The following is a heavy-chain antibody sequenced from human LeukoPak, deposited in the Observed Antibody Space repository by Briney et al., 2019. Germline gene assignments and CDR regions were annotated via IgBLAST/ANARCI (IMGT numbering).Heavy chain of an antibody. D-gene: IGHD5-18*01. V-gene: IGHV1-2*02. J-gene: IGHJ6*02. CDR3: ARSFGCSYGRVVSYYYYGMDV. CDR1: GYTFTGYY. CDR2: INPNSGGT. Sequence: GASVKVSCKASGYTFTGYYMHWVRQAPGQGLEWMGWINPNSGGTNYAQKFQGRVTMTRDTSISTAYMELSRLRSDDTAVYYCARSFGCSYGRVVSYYYYGMDVWGQGTTVTVSS.